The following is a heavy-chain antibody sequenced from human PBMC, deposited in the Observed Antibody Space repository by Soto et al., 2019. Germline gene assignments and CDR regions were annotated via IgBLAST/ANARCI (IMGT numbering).Heavy chain of an antibody. V-gene: IGHV3-21*01. D-gene: IGHD6-13*01. Sequence: GGSLRLSCAASGFTFSSYSMNWVRQAPGKGLEWVSSISSSSSYIYYADSVKGRFTITRDNAKNSLYLQMNSLRAEDTAVYYCARDSSSWSPLWFDPWGQGTLVTVSS. CDR2: ISSSSSYI. CDR1: GFTFSSYS. J-gene: IGHJ5*02. CDR3: ARDSSSWSPLWFDP.